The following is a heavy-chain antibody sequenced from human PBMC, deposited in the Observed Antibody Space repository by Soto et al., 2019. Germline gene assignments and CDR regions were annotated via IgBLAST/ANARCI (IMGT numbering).Heavy chain of an antibody. CDR2: TRSQAKSYTT. CDR3: VRGFNSFDT. Sequence: EVQLVEAGGGLVQPGGSLRLSCAASGFTLSDYYMDWVRQAPGKGLEWVGRTRSQAKSYTTEYAASVRGRFTISRDELKNSLNLQMNSLKTEDTAVYYCVRGFNSFDTWGQGTMVTVSS. J-gene: IGHJ3*02. CDR1: GFTLSDYY. V-gene: IGHV3-72*01.